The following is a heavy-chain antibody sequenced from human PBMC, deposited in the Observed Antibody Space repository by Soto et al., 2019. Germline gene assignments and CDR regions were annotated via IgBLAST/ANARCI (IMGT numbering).Heavy chain of an antibody. V-gene: IGHV1-69*02. CDR3: ATQGLGYCSGGSCYARRAHHYYYMDV. CDR1: GGTFSSYT. CDR2: IIPILGIA. Sequence: QVQLVQSGAEVKKPGSSVKVSCKASGGTFSSYTISWVRQAPGQGLEWMGRIIPILGIANCAQKFQGRVTITADKSTSTAYMELSSLRSEDTAVYYCATQGLGYCSGGSCYARRAHHYYYMDVWGKGTTVTVSS. D-gene: IGHD2-15*01. J-gene: IGHJ6*03.